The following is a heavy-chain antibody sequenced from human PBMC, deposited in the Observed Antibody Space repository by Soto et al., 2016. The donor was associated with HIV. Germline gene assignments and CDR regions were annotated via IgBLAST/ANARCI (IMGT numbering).Heavy chain of an antibody. V-gene: IGHV3-15*01. D-gene: IGHD3-9*01. CDR1: GFTFSNAW. Sequence: EVQLVESGGGLVKPGGSLRLSCAASGFTFSNAWMSWVRQAPGKGLEWVGRIKSKTDGGTTDYAAPVKGRFTISRDDSKNTLYLQMNSLKTEDTAVYYCTTDRTHYDILTGYDYWGQGTLVTVSS. CDR3: TTDRTHYDILTGYDY. CDR2: IKSKTDGGTT. J-gene: IGHJ4*02.